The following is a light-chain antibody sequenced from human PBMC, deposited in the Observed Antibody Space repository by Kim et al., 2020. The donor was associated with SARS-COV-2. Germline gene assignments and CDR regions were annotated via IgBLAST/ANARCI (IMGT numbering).Light chain of an antibody. Sequence: VTISCTGSSSNIGAGYDVHWYQQLPGTAPKLLIYGNSNRPSGVPDRFSGSKSGTSASLAITGLQAEDEADYYCQSYDSSLSGSKVFGGGSKLTVL. J-gene: IGLJ2*01. CDR3: QSYDSSLSGSKV. CDR1: SSNIGAGYD. CDR2: GNS. V-gene: IGLV1-40*01.